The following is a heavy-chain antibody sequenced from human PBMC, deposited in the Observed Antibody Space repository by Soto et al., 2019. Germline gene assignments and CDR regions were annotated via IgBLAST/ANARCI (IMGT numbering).Heavy chain of an antibody. CDR3: ARDPREYYFDY. J-gene: IGHJ4*02. V-gene: IGHV3-33*01. Sequence: GSLRLSCAASGFTFSSYGMHWVRQAPGKGLEWVAVIWYDGSNKYYADSVKGRFTISRDNSKNTLYLQMNSLRAEDTAVYYCARDPREYYFDYWGQGTLVTVSS. CDR2: IWYDGSNK. CDR1: GFTFSSYG.